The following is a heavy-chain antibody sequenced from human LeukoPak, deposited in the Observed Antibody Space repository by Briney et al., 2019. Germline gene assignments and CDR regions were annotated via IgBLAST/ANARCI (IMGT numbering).Heavy chain of an antibody. Sequence: SETLSLTCTVSGGSISSYYWSWIRQHPGKGLEWIGYIYYSGSTYYNPSLKSRVTISVDTSKNQFSLKLSSVTAADTAVYYCARARPPLSPDAFDIWGQGTMVTVSS. CDR1: GGSISSYY. CDR3: ARARPPLSPDAFDI. V-gene: IGHV4-59*06. J-gene: IGHJ3*02. CDR2: IYYSGST.